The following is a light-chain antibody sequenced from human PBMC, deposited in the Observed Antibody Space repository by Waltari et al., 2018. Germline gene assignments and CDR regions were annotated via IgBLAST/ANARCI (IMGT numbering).Light chain of an antibody. CDR1: ALSKNY. CDR3: YSTEDAGHHRV. Sequence: SYDLTQPPSVSVSPGQTARITCSGDALSKNYAYWFQQKSGQAPILVIYQDTKRPSGIPERFSGSSSGTMATLTISGARVEDEADYYCYSTEDAGHHRVFGGGTKVTVL. CDR2: QDT. V-gene: IGLV3-10*01. J-gene: IGLJ2*01.